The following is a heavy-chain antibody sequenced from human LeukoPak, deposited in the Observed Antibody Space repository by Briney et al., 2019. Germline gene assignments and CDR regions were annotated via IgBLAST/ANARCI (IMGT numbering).Heavy chain of an antibody. CDR1: GFTFSSYG. CDR2: IRYDGSNK. Sequence: GGSLRLSCAASGFTFSSYGMHWVRQAPGKGLEWVAFIRYDGSNKYYADSVKGRFTISRDNSKNTLYLQMNSLRAEDTAVYYCAKEAQGCSITSCYFDSWGQGTLVTVSS. D-gene: IGHD2-2*01. J-gene: IGHJ4*02. CDR3: AKEAQGCSITSCYFDS. V-gene: IGHV3-30*02.